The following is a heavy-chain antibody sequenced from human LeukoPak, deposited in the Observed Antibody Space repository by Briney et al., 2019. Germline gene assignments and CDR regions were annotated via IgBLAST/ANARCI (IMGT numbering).Heavy chain of an antibody. J-gene: IGHJ4*02. CDR2: IIGSSGST. CDR3: AKGAYDYIEIAYFDY. CDR1: GFSFNNYA. D-gene: IGHD5-12*01. Sequence: GGSLRLSCVASGFSFNNYAMNWVRQAPGKGLEWVSLIIGSSGSTFYADSVKGRFTISRDKSKNTLYLQMNSLRAEDTAVYYCAKGAYDYIEIAYFDYWGQGSLVTVSA. V-gene: IGHV3-23*01.